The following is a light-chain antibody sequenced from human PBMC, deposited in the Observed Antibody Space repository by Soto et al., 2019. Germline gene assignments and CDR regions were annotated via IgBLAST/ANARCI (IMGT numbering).Light chain of an antibody. CDR3: QSYDSGLSGYV. Sequence: QAVVTQPPSASGTPGQRVTISCTGSSSNIGAGYDVHWYQQLPGTAPKLLIYGNVNRPSGVPDRFSGSKSATSASLAITGLQAEDEADYYCQSYDSGLSGYVFGPGTKLTVL. J-gene: IGLJ1*01. V-gene: IGLV1-40*01. CDR2: GNV. CDR1: SSNIGAGYD.